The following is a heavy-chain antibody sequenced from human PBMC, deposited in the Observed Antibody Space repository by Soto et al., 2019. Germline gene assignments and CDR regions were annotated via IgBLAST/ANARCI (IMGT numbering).Heavy chain of an antibody. D-gene: IGHD2-15*01. CDR2: IYSGGST. V-gene: IGHV3-66*01. CDR3: ARDGPLYCSGGSCYR. CDR1: GFTVSSNY. J-gene: IGHJ5*02. Sequence: GGSLRLSCAASGFTVSSNYMSWVRQAPEKGMEWVSVIYSGGSTYYADSVKGRFTISRDNSKNTLYLQMNSLRAEDTALYYCARDGPLYCSGGSCYRWGQGTLVTVSS.